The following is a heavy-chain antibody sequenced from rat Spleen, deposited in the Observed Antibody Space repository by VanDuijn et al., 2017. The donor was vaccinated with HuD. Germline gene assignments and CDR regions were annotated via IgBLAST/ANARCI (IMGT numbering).Heavy chain of an antibody. D-gene: IGHD2-5*01. CDR3: ARYRDTYGHVGIFDY. CDR2: IDFSGST. CDR1: SYSITNNY. J-gene: IGHJ2*01. Sequence: EVQLQESGPGLVKPSQSLSLTCSVTSYSITNNYWGWIRRFPGNKMEWMGYIDFSGSTGYNPSLKARISITRDLSKNQFFLQLNSVSTEDTAIYYCARYRDTYGHVGIFDYWGQGVRVTVSP. V-gene: IGHV3-1*01.